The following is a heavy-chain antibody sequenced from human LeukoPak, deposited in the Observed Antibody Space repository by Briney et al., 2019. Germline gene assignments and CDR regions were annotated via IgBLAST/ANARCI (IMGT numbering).Heavy chain of an antibody. Sequence: SVKVSFKASGFTFTSSAMQWVRQARGQRLEWIGWIVVGSGNTNYAQKFQERVTITRDMSTSTAYMELSSLRSEDMAVYYCAAEQSAYYYDSSGYVYWGQGTLVTVSS. CDR3: AAEQSAYYYDSSGYVY. V-gene: IGHV1-58*02. CDR1: GFTFTSSA. J-gene: IGHJ4*02. CDR2: IVVGSGNT. D-gene: IGHD3-22*01.